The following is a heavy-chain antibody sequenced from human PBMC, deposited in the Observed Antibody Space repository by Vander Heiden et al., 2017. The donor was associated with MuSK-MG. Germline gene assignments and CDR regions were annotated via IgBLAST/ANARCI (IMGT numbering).Heavy chain of an antibody. J-gene: IGHJ3*02. CDR3: ARKQPSSTGYYIHAFDS. D-gene: IGHD6-19*01. CDR2: IDWDDEK. CDR1: GFSVSASAMR. Sequence: QVTLKESGPALVKPTQTLTLTCTCSGFSVSASAMRVTWIRQPPGKALEWLARIDWDDEKYYNPSLKTRLSISKDTSKNHLVLTVTNMGTVDTGTEDGARKQPSSTGYYIHAFDSWGNGTMVTVSS. V-gene: IGHV2-70*04.